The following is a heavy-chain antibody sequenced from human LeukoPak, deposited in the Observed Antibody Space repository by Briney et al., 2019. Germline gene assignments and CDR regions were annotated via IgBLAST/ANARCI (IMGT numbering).Heavy chain of an antibody. Sequence: SETLSLICTVSGGSISSYYWSWIRQPAGKGLEWIGRIYTSGSTNYNPSLKSRVTMSVDTSKNQFSLKLSSVTAADTAVYYCASMDNWNAQVDYWGQGTLVTVSS. CDR3: ASMDNWNAQVDY. V-gene: IGHV4-4*07. J-gene: IGHJ4*02. D-gene: IGHD1-20*01. CDR1: GGSISSYY. CDR2: IYTSGST.